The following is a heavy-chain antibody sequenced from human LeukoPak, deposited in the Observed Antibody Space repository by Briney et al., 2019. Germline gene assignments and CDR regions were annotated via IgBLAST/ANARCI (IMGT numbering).Heavy chain of an antibody. CDR1: GYTFTSYG. V-gene: IGHV1-18*01. Sequence: ASVKVSCKASGYTFTSYGISWVRQAPGQGLEWMGWISAYNGNTNYAQKLQGRVTMTTDTSTSTAYMELRSLRSDDTAVYYGARGATVNPYYYGSGSYADYWGQGTLVTVSS. J-gene: IGHJ4*02. D-gene: IGHD3-10*01. CDR2: ISAYNGNT. CDR3: ARGATVNPYYYGSGSYADY.